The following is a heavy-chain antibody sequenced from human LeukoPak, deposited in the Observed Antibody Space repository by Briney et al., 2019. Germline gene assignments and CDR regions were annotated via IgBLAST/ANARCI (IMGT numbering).Heavy chain of an antibody. Sequence: PSETLSLTCTVSGGSISSSSYQWAWIRQPPGKGLEWIGSIYYSGSTYYNPSLKSRVTISVDTSKNQFSLKLTSVTAADTAVYYCARRPRTYFDWWGQGTLVTVSS. V-gene: IGHV4-39*01. CDR1: GGSISSSSYQ. CDR3: ARRPRTYFDW. CDR2: IYYSGST. J-gene: IGHJ4*02.